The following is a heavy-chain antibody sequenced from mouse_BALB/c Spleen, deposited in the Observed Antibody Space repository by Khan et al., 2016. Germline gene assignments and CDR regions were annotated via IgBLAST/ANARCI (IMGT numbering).Heavy chain of an antibody. CDR3: TRLGYDGYVDY. V-gene: IGHV4-1*02. CDR1: GFDFSRYW. D-gene: IGHD2-14*01. CDR2: INPDSSTI. Sequence: EVKLLESGGGLVQPGGSLKLSCAASGFDFSRYWMSWVRQAPGKGLEWIGEINPDSSTINYTPSLKDKFIISRDNAKNTLYLQMSKVRSEDTALYYCTRLGYDGYVDYWGQGTTLTVSS. J-gene: IGHJ2*01.